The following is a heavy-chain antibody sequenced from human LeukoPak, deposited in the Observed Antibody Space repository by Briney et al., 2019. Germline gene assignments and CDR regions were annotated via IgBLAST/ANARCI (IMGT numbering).Heavy chain of an antibody. D-gene: IGHD6-13*01. J-gene: IGHJ6*02. CDR3: ATDQQLVRGYYYYGMDV. Sequence: ASVKVSCKVSGYTLTELSMHRVRQAPGKGLEWMGGFDPEDGETIYAQKFQGRVTMTEDTSTDTAYMELSSLRSEDTAVYYCATDQQLVRGYYYYGMDVWGQGTTVTVSS. V-gene: IGHV1-24*01. CDR2: FDPEDGET. CDR1: GYTLTELS.